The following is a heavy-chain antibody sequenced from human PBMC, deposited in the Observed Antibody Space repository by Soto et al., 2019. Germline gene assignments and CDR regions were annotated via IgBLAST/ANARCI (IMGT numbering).Heavy chain of an antibody. V-gene: IGHV3-30*18. CDR3: AKELVIKIFVRDAFAM. Sequence: GGSLRLSCSASGFTFSSYCIHWVRQAPRKGLEWVAVISYDGSNKYYADCVKGRFTISRDNSNNTLYLQMNSLRAEDTDVYYCAKELVIKIFVRDAFAMWGQGTMVTVSS. J-gene: IGHJ3*02. CDR1: GFTFSSYC. CDR2: ISYDGSNK. D-gene: IGHD3-3*01.